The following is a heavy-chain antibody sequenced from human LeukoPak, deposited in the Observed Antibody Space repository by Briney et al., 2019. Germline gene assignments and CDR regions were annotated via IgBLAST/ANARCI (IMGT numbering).Heavy chain of an antibody. CDR2: IYSSGST. J-gene: IGHJ6*03. V-gene: IGHV4-59*01. Sequence: SETLSLTCNVSGGSIRGYYWSWIREPPGKGLEWIGYIYSSGSTNYNPSLKSRVTMSVDTSKNQFSLKVSSVTAADTAVYYCARVYDSGSQAYFYYMDVWGKGTTVTISS. CDR1: GGSIRGYY. CDR3: ARVYDSGSQAYFYYMDV. D-gene: IGHD3-10*01.